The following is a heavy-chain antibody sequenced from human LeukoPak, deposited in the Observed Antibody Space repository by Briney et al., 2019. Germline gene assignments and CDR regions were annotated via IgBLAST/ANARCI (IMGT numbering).Heavy chain of an antibody. V-gene: IGHV3-7*01. Sequence: GGSLRLSCAASGFTFSSYWMSWVRQAPGKGLEWVANIKQDGSEKYYVDSVKGRFTISRDNAKNSLYLQMNSLRAEDTAVYYCARDYSSGWSPLYYFDYWGQGTLVTVSS. J-gene: IGHJ4*02. CDR1: GFTFSSYW. CDR2: IKQDGSEK. CDR3: ARDYSSGWSPLYYFDY. D-gene: IGHD6-19*01.